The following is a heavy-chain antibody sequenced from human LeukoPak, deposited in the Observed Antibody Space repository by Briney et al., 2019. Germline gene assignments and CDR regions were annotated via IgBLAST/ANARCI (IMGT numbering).Heavy chain of an antibody. CDR1: GGSISSGDYY. J-gene: IGHJ4*02. Sequence: SQTLSLTCTVSGGSISSGDYYWRWIRQPPGKGLEWIGYIYYSGSTYYNPSLKSRVTISVDTSKNQFSLKLSSVTAADTAVYYCARDREVAVAGTDYWGQGTLVTVSS. CDR2: IYYSGST. V-gene: IGHV4-30-4*08. D-gene: IGHD6-19*01. CDR3: ARDREVAVAGTDY.